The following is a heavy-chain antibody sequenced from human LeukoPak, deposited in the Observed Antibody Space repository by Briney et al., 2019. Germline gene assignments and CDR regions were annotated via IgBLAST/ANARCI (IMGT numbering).Heavy chain of an antibody. CDR3: VKKDSSGYYGYFDY. Sequence: GGSLRLSCSASGFTFSSYAMHWVRQAPGKGLEYVSAISSNGGSTYYADSVKGRFTISRDNYKNTLYLQMSSLRAEDTAVYYCVKKDSSGYYGYFDYWGQGTLVTVSS. D-gene: IGHD3-22*01. CDR1: GFTFSSYA. J-gene: IGHJ4*02. CDR2: ISSNGGST. V-gene: IGHV3-64D*06.